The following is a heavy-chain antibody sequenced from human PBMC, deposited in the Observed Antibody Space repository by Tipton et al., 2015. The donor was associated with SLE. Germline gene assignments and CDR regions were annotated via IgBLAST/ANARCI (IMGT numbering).Heavy chain of an antibody. D-gene: IGHD3-22*01. CDR2: IYYSGST. CDR3: ARDQGAYYYDSSGYWYNWFDP. V-gene: IGHV4-61*08. Sequence: GLVKPSETLSLTCTVSGDSISSGGYYWSWIRQHPGKGLEWIGYIYYSGSTNYNPSLKSRVTISVDTSKNQFSLKLSSVTAADTAVYYCARDQGAYYYDSSGYWYNWFDPWGQGTLVTVSS. CDR1: GDSISSGGYY. J-gene: IGHJ5*02.